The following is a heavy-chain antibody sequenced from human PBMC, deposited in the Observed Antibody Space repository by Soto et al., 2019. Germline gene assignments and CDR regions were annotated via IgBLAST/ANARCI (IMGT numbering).Heavy chain of an antibody. CDR2: INAGNGNT. J-gene: IGHJ4*02. CDR1: GYTFTSYA. CDR3: ARAPGGSSSFVDY. D-gene: IGHD6-6*01. V-gene: IGHV1-3*05. Sequence: QVQLVQSGAEEKKPGASVKVSCKASGYTFTSYAMHWVRQAPGQRLEWMGWINAGNGNTKYSQKFQGRVTITRDTSESTAYMELSSLRSEDTAVYYCARAPGGSSSFVDYWGQGTLVTVSS.